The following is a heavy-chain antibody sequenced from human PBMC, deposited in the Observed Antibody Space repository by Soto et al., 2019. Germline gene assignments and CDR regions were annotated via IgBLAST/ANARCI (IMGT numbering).Heavy chain of an antibody. J-gene: IGHJ6*02. D-gene: IGHD3-3*01. CDR3: AISTWSGSYFGMDV. CDR2: ISSSNGHK. Sequence: QVHLVQSGPEVKKPGASVKVSCKASGYTFSDYGMNWVRQDPGQGLEWLGWISSSNGHKKFAHKFQGRVTMTTDTPTTTVYMELRSLRSDDTAVYYCAISTWSGSYFGMDVWGQGTTVTVSS. V-gene: IGHV1-18*04. CDR1: GYTFSDYG.